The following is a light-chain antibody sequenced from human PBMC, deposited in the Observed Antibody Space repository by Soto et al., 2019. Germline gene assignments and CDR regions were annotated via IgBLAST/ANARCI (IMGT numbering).Light chain of an antibody. V-gene: IGKV3-20*01. Sequence: EVVMRQSPATLSVSPGEGATLSCRASQGIGDTLAWYQHKPGQTPRLLIYGASSRATGIPDKFSGSGSGTDFTLTIAGLEPEDFAVYYCQQYGYSPITFGQGTRLEIK. CDR1: QGIGDT. CDR2: GAS. J-gene: IGKJ5*01. CDR3: QQYGYSPIT.